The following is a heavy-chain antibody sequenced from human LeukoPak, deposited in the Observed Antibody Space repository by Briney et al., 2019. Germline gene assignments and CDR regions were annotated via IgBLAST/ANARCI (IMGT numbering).Heavy chain of an antibody. CDR1: GFTFSRYG. J-gene: IGHJ4*02. Sequence: GGSLRLSCKAYGFTFSRYGMSWVRQAPGKGLEWVSVIYSGGSTYYAGSVKGRFTISRDNSKNTLYLQMNSLRAEDTAVYYCARASGSALGNYWGQGTLVTVSS. D-gene: IGHD6-13*01. CDR2: IYSGGST. V-gene: IGHV3-53*01. CDR3: ARASGSALGNY.